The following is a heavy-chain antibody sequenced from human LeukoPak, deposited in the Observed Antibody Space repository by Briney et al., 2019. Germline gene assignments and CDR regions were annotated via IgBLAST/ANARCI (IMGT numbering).Heavy chain of an antibody. Sequence: SETLSLTCAVYGGSFSGYYWSWIRQPPGKGLEWIGEINHSGSTNYNPSLKSRVTISVDTSKNQFSLKLSSVTAADTAVCYCAGAALRWFGDPGLDYWGQGTLVTVSS. CDR1: GGSFSGYY. CDR2: INHSGST. J-gene: IGHJ4*02. CDR3: AGAALRWFGDPGLDY. D-gene: IGHD3-10*01. V-gene: IGHV4-34*01.